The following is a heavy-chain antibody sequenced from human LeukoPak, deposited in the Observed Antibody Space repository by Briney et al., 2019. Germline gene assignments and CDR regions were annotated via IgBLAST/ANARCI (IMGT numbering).Heavy chain of an antibody. CDR1: GYTFTTYS. J-gene: IGHJ4*02. D-gene: IGHD3-10*01. CDR2: INPTGGST. V-gene: IGHV1-46*01. CDR3: ARDVYYYGSGSYYNPLGY. Sequence: ASVKISCKASGYTFTTYSVHWVRQAPGQGLEWMGIINPTGGSTSYAQHFQGRVTMTRDTSTSTIYMQLSSLRSEDTAVYYCARDVYYYGSGSYYNPLGYWGQGTLVTVSS.